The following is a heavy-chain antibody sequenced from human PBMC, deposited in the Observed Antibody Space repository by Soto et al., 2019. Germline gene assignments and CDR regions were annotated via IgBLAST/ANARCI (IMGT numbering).Heavy chain of an antibody. J-gene: IGHJ4*02. Sequence: GGPLRLACAASLFSFTRNAMRWVPQDPGKGSEWVAAISGSGGSTYYADSVKGRFTISRDNSKNTLYLQMNSLRAEDTAVYYCAKDYSSSSWYFFGYWGQGTLVTVSS. V-gene: IGHV3-23*01. CDR1: LFSFTRNA. CDR3: AKDYSSSSWYFFGY. CDR2: ISGSGGST. D-gene: IGHD6-13*01.